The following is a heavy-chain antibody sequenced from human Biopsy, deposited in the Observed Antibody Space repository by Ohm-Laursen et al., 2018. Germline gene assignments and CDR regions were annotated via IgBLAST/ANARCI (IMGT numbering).Heavy chain of an antibody. D-gene: IGHD1-26*01. Sequence: SVKVSCKVSGYTFTAYFIHWVRQSPGQGLEWMGWIGPNSGATNYAQKFQGRVTMTRDTSMSTAYMELNRLRSDDTAVYYCARGGLNYWYFDLWGRGTLVTVSS. CDR2: IGPNSGAT. V-gene: IGHV1-2*02. CDR1: GYTFTAYF. J-gene: IGHJ2*01. CDR3: ARGGLNYWYFDL.